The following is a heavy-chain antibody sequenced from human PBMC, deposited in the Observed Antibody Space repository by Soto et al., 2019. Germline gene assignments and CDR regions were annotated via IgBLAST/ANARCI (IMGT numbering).Heavy chain of an antibody. CDR1: DSLDVGDC. Sequence: SETLRQTVGYADSLDVGDCRIWIRQPPGKGLEWVGYVYYNGNTVYNPSLKSRVTISVDTSKNQFSLNLSSVTTADTAVYYCVRAGGGWSFDCWGQGTLVTVS. D-gene: IGHD6-19*01. J-gene: IGHJ4*02. CDR3: VRAGGGWSFDC. V-gene: IGHV4-59*02. CDR2: VYYNGNT.